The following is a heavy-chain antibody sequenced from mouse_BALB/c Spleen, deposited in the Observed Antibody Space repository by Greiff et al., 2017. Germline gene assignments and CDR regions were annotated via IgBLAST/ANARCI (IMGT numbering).Heavy chain of an antibody. CDR3: ARWGGNYGYAMDY. D-gene: IGHD2-1*01. V-gene: IGHV5-17*02. CDR2: ISSGSSTI. J-gene: IGHJ4*01. CDR1: GFTFSSFG. Sequence: EVQLQESGGGLVQPGGSRKLSCAASGFTFSSFGMHWVRQAPEKGLEWVAYISSGSSTIYYADTVKGRFTISRDNPKNTLFLQMTSLRSEDTAMYYCARWGGNYGYAMDYWGQGTSVTVSS.